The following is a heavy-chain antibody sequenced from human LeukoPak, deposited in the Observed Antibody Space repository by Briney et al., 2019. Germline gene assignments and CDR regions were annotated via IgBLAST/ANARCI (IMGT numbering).Heavy chain of an antibody. CDR2: IYYSGST. CDR3: ATNRPHRVPAAIDY. V-gene: IGHV4-59*01. CDR1: GGSISSYY. Sequence: SETLSLTCTVSGGSISSYYWSWIRQPPGKGLEWIGYIYYSGSTNYNPSLKSRVTISVDTSKNQFSLKLSSVTVADTPVYYCATNRPHRVPAAIDYWGQGTLVTVSS. J-gene: IGHJ4*02. D-gene: IGHD2-2*01.